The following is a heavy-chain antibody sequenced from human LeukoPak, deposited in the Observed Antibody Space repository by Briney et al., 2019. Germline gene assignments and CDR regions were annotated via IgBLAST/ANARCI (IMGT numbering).Heavy chain of an antibody. CDR3: ATSPYGSGSSV. CDR2: IVVGSGNT. V-gene: IGHV1-58*02. J-gene: IGHJ6*02. Sequence: VASVKVSCKASGFTFTSSAMQWVRQARGQRLEWIGWIVVGSGNTNYAQKFQGRVTMTEDTSTDTAYMELSSLRSEDTAVYYCATSPYGSGSSVWGQGTTVTVSS. CDR1: GFTFTSSA. D-gene: IGHD3-10*01.